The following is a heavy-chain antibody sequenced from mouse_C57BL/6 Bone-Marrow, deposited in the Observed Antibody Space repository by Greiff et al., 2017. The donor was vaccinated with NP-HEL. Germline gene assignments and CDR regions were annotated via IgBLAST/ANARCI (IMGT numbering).Heavy chain of an antibody. V-gene: IGHV5-16*01. D-gene: IGHD2-4*01. CDR2: INYDGSST. CDR3: AREGGLRRRTYAMDY. J-gene: IGHJ4*01. Sequence: EVKLVGSEGGLVQPGSSMKLSCTASGFTFSDYSMAWVRQVPEKGLEWVANINYDGSSTYYLDSLKSRFIISRDNAKNILYLQMSSLKSEDTATYYCAREGGLRRRTYAMDYGGQGTSVTVSS. CDR1: GFTFSDYS.